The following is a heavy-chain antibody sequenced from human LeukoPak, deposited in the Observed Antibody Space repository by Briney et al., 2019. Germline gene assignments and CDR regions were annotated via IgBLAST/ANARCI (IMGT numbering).Heavy chain of an antibody. CDR1: GGSISYYY. D-gene: IGHD4/OR15-4a*01. CDR3: AREDPQTRVPEGMDV. CDR2: IYYSGTA. V-gene: IGHV4-59*01. Sequence: SETLSLTCTVSGGSISYYYWSWIRQSPGKGLEWIGYIYYSGTANYDPSLKSRVTISVDTSKNQFSLQLRSVTAADSAVYYCAREDPQTRVPEGMDVWGQGTTVTVSS. J-gene: IGHJ6*02.